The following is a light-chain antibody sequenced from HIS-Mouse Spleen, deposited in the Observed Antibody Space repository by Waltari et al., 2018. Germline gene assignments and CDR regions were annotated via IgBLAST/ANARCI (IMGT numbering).Light chain of an antibody. CDR2: SNN. J-gene: IGLJ1*01. V-gene: IGLV1-44*01. CDR1: SSNIGSNT. CDR3: AAWDDSLNGYV. Sequence: QSVPTQPPSASGTPGQRVTISCSGSSSNIGSNTVNWYQQLPGTAPNLLIYSNNQRPSGVPDRFSGSKSGTSASLAISGLQSEDEADYYCAAWDDSLNGYVFGTGTKVTVL.